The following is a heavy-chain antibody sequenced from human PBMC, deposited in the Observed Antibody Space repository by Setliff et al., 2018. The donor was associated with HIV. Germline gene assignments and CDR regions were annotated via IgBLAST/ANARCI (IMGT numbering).Heavy chain of an antibody. Sequence: GSLRLSCAASGFSFSSYTMSWVRQTPGKGLEWVSYISSSSSTIYYADSVRGRFTISRDNTKNSLYLQMNNLRAEDTAVYYCVRDYMWAFDYWGQGTLVTVSS. CDR3: VRDYMWAFDY. V-gene: IGHV3-48*04. CDR2: ISSSSSTI. J-gene: IGHJ4*02. CDR1: GFSFSSYT. D-gene: IGHD1-26*01.